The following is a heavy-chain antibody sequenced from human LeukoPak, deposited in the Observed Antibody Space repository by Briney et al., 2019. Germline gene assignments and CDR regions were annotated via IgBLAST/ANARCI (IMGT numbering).Heavy chain of an antibody. J-gene: IGHJ4*02. CDR3: AKEGYGYSSSWYSVFDY. Sequence: GGSLRLSCAASGFTFSTYAMSWVRQAPGKGLEWVSGISGGGSSTFDADSVKGRFTISRDNSKNTLYLQMNSLRAEDTAVYYCAKEGYGYSSSWYSVFDYWGQGTLVTVSS. CDR2: ISGGGSST. D-gene: IGHD6-13*01. V-gene: IGHV3-23*01. CDR1: GFTFSTYA.